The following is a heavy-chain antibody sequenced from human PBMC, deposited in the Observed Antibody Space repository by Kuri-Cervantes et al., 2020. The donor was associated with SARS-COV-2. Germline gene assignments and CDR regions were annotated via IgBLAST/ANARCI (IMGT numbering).Heavy chain of an antibody. V-gene: IGHV5-51*01. J-gene: IGHJ4*02. CDR3: ARRGYSGYDTIYYFDY. CDR2: IYPGDSDT. D-gene: IGHD5-12*01. CDR1: GYSFTSYW. Sequence: GESLKISCKGSGYSFTSYWIGWVRQMPGKGLEWMGIIYPGDSDTRYSPSFQGQVTISADKSISTAYLQGSSLKASDTAMYYCARRGYSGYDTIYYFDYWGQGTLVTGYS.